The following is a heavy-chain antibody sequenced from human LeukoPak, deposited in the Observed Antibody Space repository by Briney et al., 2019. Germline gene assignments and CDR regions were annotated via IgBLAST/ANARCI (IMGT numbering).Heavy chain of an antibody. J-gene: IGHJ4*02. CDR2: IYYSGST. D-gene: IGHD3-22*01. CDR1: GGSISSSSYY. Sequence: SETLSLTCTVSGGSISSSSYYWGWIRQPPGTGLEWIGSIYYSGSTYYNPSLKSRVTISVDTSKNQFSLKLSSVTAADTAVYYCARHYDSSGYYAYWGQGTLVTVSS. V-gene: IGHV4-39*01. CDR3: ARHYDSSGYYAY.